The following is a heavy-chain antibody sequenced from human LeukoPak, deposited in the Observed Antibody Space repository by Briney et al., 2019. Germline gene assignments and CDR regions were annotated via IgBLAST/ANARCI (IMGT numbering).Heavy chain of an antibody. J-gene: IGHJ4*02. CDR2: ISSSGSTM. Sequence: PGGSLRLSCAASGLTFSSYEMNWVRQAPGKGLEWISYISSSGSTMYYADSVKGRFTISRDNAKNSLYLQMNSLRADDTAFYYCARKGSYFDYWGQGTLVTVSS. V-gene: IGHV3-48*03. CDR3: ARKGSYFDY. CDR1: GLTFSSYE.